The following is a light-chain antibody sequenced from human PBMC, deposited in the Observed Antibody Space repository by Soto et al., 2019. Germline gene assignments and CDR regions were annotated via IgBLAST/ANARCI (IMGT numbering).Light chain of an antibody. Sequence: QSVLTQPPSASGTPGQRVTISCSGSSSNIAGNTVNWYQQLPGTAPRLLIYINNQRPSGVPDRFSSSKSGTSASLAISGLQSEDEADYYCAAWDDSLNGPVFGGGTKLTGL. CDR1: SSNIAGNT. CDR2: INN. CDR3: AAWDDSLNGPV. V-gene: IGLV1-44*01. J-gene: IGLJ2*01.